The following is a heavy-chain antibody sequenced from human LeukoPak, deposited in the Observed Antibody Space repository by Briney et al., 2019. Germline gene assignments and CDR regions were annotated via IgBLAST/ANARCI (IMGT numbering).Heavy chain of an antibody. Sequence: GGSLRLSCTASGFTFGDYAMSWVRQAPGKGLEWVGFIRSKAYGGTTEYAASVKGRFTISRDDSKSIAYLQMDSLKTEDTAVYYCRSSSRSFDYWGQGTLVTVSS. D-gene: IGHD6-13*01. J-gene: IGHJ4*02. CDR3: RSSSRSFDY. CDR1: GFTFGDYA. CDR2: IRSKAYGGTT. V-gene: IGHV3-49*04.